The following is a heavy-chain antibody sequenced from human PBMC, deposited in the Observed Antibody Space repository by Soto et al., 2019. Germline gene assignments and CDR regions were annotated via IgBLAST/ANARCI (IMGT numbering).Heavy chain of an antibody. Sequence: QGQLVQSGAEVEKPGSSVKVSCKASGGTFSSYAISWVRQAPGPGPEWMGGIIPIVGTANYAQKFQGRVTITEDKSTSTAYRELSSLRSEDTAVYYCASGLTGPGDAFDIWGQGTMVTVSS. CDR3: ASGLTGPGDAFDI. V-gene: IGHV1-69*06. CDR2: IIPIVGTA. CDR1: GGTFSSYA. D-gene: IGHD1-20*01. J-gene: IGHJ3*02.